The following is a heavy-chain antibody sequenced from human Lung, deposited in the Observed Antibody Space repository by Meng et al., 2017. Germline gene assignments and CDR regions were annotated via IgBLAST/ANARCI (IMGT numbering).Heavy chain of an antibody. V-gene: IGHV4-4*02. CDR3: ARNGAYCLHS. J-gene: IGHJ4*02. D-gene: IGHD4-17*01. CDR1: GGSISIGNW. CDR2: ISHSGNT. Sequence: VQLLESGPTMVTPSETLSPTCSVSGGSISIGNWWSWVRQPPGKGLEWIGEISHSGNTNYSPSFRGRVTMSVGRSRDQFSLELNSVTAADTAVYFCARNGAYCLHSWGQGTLVTVSS.